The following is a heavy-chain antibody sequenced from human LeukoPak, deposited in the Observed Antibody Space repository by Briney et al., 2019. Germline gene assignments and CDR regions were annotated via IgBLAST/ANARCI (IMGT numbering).Heavy chain of an antibody. CDR1: GYTFTSYG. V-gene: IGHV1-18*01. D-gene: IGHD5-12*01. Sequence: ASVKVSCKASGYTFTSYGISWVRQAPGQGLKWMGWISAYNGNTNYAQKFQGRVTMTRDTSISTAYMELSRLRSDDTAVYYCARIYSGYDYWGQGTLVTVSS. CDR3: ARIYSGYDY. CDR2: ISAYNGNT. J-gene: IGHJ4*02.